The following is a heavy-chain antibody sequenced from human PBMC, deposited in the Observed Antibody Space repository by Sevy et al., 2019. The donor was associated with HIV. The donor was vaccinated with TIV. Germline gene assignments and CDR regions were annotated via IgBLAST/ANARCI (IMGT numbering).Heavy chain of an antibody. CDR1: GFTFSTYG. CDR3: ARGICSSTSCYLDY. J-gene: IGHJ4*02. V-gene: IGHV3-33*01. CDR2: IWYDGSKK. D-gene: IGHD2-2*01. Sequence: GGSLRLSCAASGFTFSTYGMHWVRQAPGKGLEWVAIIWYDGSKKYYADSVKGRFTISRDSSKNTLFLQMNGLRAEDTAVYYCARGICSSTSCYLDYWGRGTLVTVSS.